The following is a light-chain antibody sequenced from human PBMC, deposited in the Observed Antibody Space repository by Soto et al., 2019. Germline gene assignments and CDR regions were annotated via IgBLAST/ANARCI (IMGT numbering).Light chain of an antibody. CDR2: AAS. CDR1: QGIDNH. Sequence: DIQMTQSPSSLSASPGDRVTITCRASQGIDNHLAWCQQKPGKAPKLLIYAASTLHSGVPSRFTGSGSGTDFTLTISSLQPEDAATYYCQKCKVAPFTFGGGTKVDIK. CDR3: QKCKVAPFT. V-gene: IGKV1-27*01. J-gene: IGKJ4*01.